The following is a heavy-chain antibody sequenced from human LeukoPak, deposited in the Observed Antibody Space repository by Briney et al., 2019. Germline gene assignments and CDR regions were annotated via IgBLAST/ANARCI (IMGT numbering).Heavy chain of an antibody. CDR2: IYYSGST. D-gene: IGHD2-2*01. J-gene: IGHJ4*02. CDR1: GGSISSSSYY. CDR3: ASSVPYCSSTSCYGH. V-gene: IGHV4-39*01. Sequence: SETLSLTCTVSGGSISSSSYYWGWIRQPPGKGLEWIGSIYYSGSTYYNPSLKSRVTISVDTSKNQFSLELSSVTAADTAVYYCASSVPYCSSTSCYGHWGQGTLVTVSS.